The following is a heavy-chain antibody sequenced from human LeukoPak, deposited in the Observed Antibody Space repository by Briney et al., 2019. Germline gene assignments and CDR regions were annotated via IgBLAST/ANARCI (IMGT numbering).Heavy chain of an antibody. D-gene: IGHD2-2*01. CDR1: GYTFTDYS. CDR3: ARGQYQLRFGYYNYYLDV. Sequence: ASLTVSCKASGYTFTDYSLHWVRRAAGPGLEWMGWIKPNAGGTNSAQKFQGRVSRTRDTYIDKAYMELSSLGSDDTAIYYCARGQYQLRFGYYNYYLDVWGKGTTVTVSS. CDR2: IKPNAGGT. J-gene: IGHJ6*03. V-gene: IGHV1-2*02.